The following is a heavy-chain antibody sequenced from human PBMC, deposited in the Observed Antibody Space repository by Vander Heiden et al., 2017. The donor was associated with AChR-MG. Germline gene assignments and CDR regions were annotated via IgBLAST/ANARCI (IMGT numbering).Heavy chain of an antibody. CDR1: GYTFSGYY. CDR3: AREIIAAAGRYYYYGMDV. D-gene: IGHD6-13*01. V-gene: IGHV1-2*04. J-gene: IGHJ6*02. CDR2: INPDGGDT. Sequence: QVQLVQSGAEVKKPGASVRVSCKASGYTFSGYYMHWVRQAPGQGLEWMGWINPDGGDTKYAQKFQGWVTMTRDTSISTAYMGLNRLRSDDAAVYFCAREIIAAAGRYYYYGMDVWGQGTTVTVSS.